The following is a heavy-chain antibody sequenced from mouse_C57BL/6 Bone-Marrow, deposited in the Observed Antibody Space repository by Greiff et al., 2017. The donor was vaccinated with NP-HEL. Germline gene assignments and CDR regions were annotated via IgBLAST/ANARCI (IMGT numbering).Heavy chain of an antibody. V-gene: IGHV5-17*01. CDR1: GFTFSDYG. CDR3: ARGLLFYFDY. J-gene: IGHJ2*01. D-gene: IGHD2-1*01. CDR2: ISSGSSTI. Sequence: EVKLVESGGGLVKPGGSLKLSCAASGFTFSDYGMHWVRQAPEKGLEWVAYISSGSSTIYYADTVKGRFTISRDNAKNTLILQMTSLRSEDTAMYYCARGLLFYFDYWGQGTTLTVSS.